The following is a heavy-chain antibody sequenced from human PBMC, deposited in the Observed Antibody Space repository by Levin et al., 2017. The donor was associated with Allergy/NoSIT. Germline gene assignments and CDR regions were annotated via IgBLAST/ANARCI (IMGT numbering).Heavy chain of an antibody. CDR2: ISGTGSII. CDR3: AKIYGDHVDY. J-gene: IGHJ4*02. Sequence: AGGSLRLSCAASGFPFSDYYMSWIRQAPGKGLEWVAYISGTGSIIHYADSVKGRFTVSRDNAKNSLYLQLNSLRAEDTAVYYCAKIYGDHVDYWGQGTLVTVSS. V-gene: IGHV3-11*01. D-gene: IGHD4-17*01. CDR1: GFPFSDYY.